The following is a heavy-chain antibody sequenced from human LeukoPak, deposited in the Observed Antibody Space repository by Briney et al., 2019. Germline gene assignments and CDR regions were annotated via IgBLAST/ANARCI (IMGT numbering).Heavy chain of an antibody. CDR2: IYFSVTT. V-gene: IGHV4-59*01. CDR1: GGSISSY. J-gene: IGHJ4*02. CDR3: VSGGSYLTK. Sequence: PSETLSLTCTVSGGSISSYWSWIRQSPGKGLEWIGYIYFSVTTNYNPSLKSRLTITIDTSRNQFSLKLSSVTAADTAIYYCVSGGSYLTKWGQGTLVTVSS. D-gene: IGHD3-10*01.